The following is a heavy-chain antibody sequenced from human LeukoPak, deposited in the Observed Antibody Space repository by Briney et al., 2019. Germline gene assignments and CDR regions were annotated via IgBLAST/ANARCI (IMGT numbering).Heavy chain of an antibody. J-gene: IGHJ5*02. CDR1: GFTFSSYA. CDR3: ARGRWFDP. CDR2: ISYDGSNK. Sequence: GRSLRLSCAASGFTFSSYAMHWVRQAPGEGLEWVAVISYDGSNKYYADSVKGRFTISRDNSKNTLYLQMNSLRAEDTAVYYCARGRWFDPWGQGTLVTVSS. V-gene: IGHV3-30*04.